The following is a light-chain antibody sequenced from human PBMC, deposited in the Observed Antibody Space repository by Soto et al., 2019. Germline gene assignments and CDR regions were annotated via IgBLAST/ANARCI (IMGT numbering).Light chain of an antibody. V-gene: IGKV1-5*01. Sequence: DTQMTQSPSTLSASVGDRVTITCRASQSISNWLAWYQQKPGKAPKLLINDASSLESGVPSRFSGSGSGTELTLTISSLQPDDFATYYCQQYNSFSGTFGQGTKVDIK. CDR2: DAS. J-gene: IGKJ1*01. CDR3: QQYNSFSGT. CDR1: QSISNW.